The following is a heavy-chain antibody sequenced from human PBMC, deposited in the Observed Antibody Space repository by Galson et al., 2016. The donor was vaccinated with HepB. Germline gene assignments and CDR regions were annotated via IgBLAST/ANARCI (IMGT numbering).Heavy chain of an antibody. Sequence: SLRLSCAASGFTFSDYYMTWIRQAPGKGLEWVSYIRSTSVYTNYAGPVKGRFIISRDNAKKSLYLQMSSLRAGDTAVYYCSTGSLYYDSTPDAFDIWGQGTMVTVSS. CDR1: GFTFSDYY. J-gene: IGHJ3*02. D-gene: IGHD3-22*01. V-gene: IGHV3-11*06. CDR3: STGSLYYDSTPDAFDI. CDR2: IRSTSVYT.